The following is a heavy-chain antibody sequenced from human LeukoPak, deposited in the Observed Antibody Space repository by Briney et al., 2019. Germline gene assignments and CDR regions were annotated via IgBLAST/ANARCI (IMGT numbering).Heavy chain of an antibody. D-gene: IGHD6-19*01. Sequence: SETLSLTCTVSGGSISRGSYYWSWIRQPPGKGLEWIGYIYYSGSTNYNPSLKSRVTISVDTSKNQFSLKLSSVTAADTAVYYCARDKGSSGWQVNFDYWGQGTLVTVSS. J-gene: IGHJ4*02. CDR1: GGSISRGSYY. V-gene: IGHV4-61*01. CDR3: ARDKGSSGWQVNFDY. CDR2: IYYSGST.